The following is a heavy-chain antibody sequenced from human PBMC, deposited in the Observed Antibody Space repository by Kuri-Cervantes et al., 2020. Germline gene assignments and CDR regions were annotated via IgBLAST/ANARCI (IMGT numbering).Heavy chain of an antibody. Sequence: GGSLRLSCAASGFTFSSYSMNRVRQPPGKGLEWVAVISYDGSNKYYADSVKGRFTISRDNSKNTLYLQMNSLRAEDTAVYYCARAGFTDCFDYWGQGTLVTVSS. CDR3: ARAGFTDCFDY. J-gene: IGHJ4*02. CDR1: GFTFSSYS. D-gene: IGHD3-9*01. CDR2: ISYDGSNK. V-gene: IGHV3-30*03.